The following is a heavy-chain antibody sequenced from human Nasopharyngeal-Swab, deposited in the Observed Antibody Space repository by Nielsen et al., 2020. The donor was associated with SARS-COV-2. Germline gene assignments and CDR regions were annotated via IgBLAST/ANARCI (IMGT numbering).Heavy chain of an antibody. CDR3: ARDRATPSPGHYYYGMDV. J-gene: IGHJ6*02. Sequence: GESLKISCAASGFTFSSYSMNWVRQAPGKGLEWVSYISSSSSTIYYADSVKGRFTISRDNAKNSLYLQMNSLRAEDTAVYYCARDRATPSPGHYYYGMDVWGQGTTVTVSS. CDR2: ISSSSSTI. V-gene: IGHV3-48*04. CDR1: GFTFSSYS.